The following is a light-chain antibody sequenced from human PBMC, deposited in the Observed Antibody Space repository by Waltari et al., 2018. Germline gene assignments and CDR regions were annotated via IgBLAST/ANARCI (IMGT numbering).Light chain of an antibody. CDR1: QSVGSSY. V-gene: IGKV3-20*01. Sequence: EIVLTQSPGTLSLSPGERATLSCGASQSVGSSYLAWYQQKPGQAPRLLIYGASSRATGIPDRFSGSWSGTDFTLTISRLEPEDFAVYYCQQYGTSPWTFGQGTKVEIK. J-gene: IGKJ1*01. CDR3: QQYGTSPWT. CDR2: GAS.